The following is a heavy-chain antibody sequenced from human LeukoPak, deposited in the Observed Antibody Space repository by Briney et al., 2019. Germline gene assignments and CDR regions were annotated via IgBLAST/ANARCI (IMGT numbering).Heavy chain of an antibody. CDR3: ATSRDAPMET. V-gene: IGHV3-48*01. CDR2: ISSSSSTI. Sequence: GGSLRLSCAASGFTFSSYSMNWVRQAPGKGLEWVSYISSSSSTIYYADSVKGRFTISRDNAKNSLYLQMNSLRAEDTAVYYCATSRDAPMETGGQGTLVTVSS. J-gene: IGHJ4*02. D-gene: IGHD5-18*01. CDR1: GFTFSSYS.